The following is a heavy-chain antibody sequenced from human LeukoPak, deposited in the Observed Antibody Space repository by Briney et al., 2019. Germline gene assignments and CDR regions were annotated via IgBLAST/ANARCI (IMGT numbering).Heavy chain of an antibody. CDR2: ISWNGGST. CDR1: RFTFDDYG. Sequence: GGSVRLSCAASRFTFDDYGMSWVRQAPGKGLEWVTGISWNGGSTGYADSVKGRFTISRDNAKNSLYLQMNSLRAEDTALYYCARGYCSSTSCYFDYWGQGTLVTVSS. D-gene: IGHD2-2*01. CDR3: ARGYCSSTSCYFDY. J-gene: IGHJ4*02. V-gene: IGHV3-20*04.